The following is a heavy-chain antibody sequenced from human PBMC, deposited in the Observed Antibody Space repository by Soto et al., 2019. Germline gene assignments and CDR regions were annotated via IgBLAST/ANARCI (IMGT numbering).Heavy chain of an antibody. D-gene: IGHD6-13*01. Sequence: GGSLRLSCAASGFTFSSYAMSWVRQAPGKGLEWVSAISGSGGSTYYADSVKGRFTISRDNSKNTLHLQMNSLRAEDTAVYYCANSLGSFNWFDPWGQGTLVTVSS. V-gene: IGHV3-23*01. CDR2: ISGSGGST. CDR1: GFTFSSYA. J-gene: IGHJ5*02. CDR3: ANSLGSFNWFDP.